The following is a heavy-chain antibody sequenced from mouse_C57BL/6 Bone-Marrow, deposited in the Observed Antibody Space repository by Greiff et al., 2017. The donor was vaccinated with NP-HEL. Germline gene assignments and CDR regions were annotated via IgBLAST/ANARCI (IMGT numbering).Heavy chain of an antibody. CDR1: GYTFTSYW. CDR3: ARRPCDGYYFDY. CDR2: IHPNSGST. J-gene: IGHJ2*01. D-gene: IGHD2-3*01. Sequence: QVQLQQPGAELVKPGASVKLSCKASGYTFTSYWMHWVKQRPGQGLEWIGMIHPNSGSTNYNEKFKSKATLTVDKSSSTAYMQLSSLTSEDSAVYYCARRPCDGYYFDYWGQGTTLTVSS. V-gene: IGHV1-64*01.